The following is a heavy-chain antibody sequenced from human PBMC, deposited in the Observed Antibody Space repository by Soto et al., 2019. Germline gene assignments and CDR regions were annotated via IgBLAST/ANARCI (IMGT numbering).Heavy chain of an antibody. D-gene: IGHD6-13*01. CDR3: ANLPYSSSFDF. J-gene: IGHJ4*02. CDR2: IKSKTHGGTA. Sequence: GGSLRLSCAASGFTFSNAWMNWVRQAPGKGLEWVGRIKSKTHGGTADYAAPVKGRFTISRDDSENTLYLQMNSLKTEDTAVYYCANLPYSSSFDFWGQGTLVTVSS. CDR1: GFTFSNAW. V-gene: IGHV3-15*01.